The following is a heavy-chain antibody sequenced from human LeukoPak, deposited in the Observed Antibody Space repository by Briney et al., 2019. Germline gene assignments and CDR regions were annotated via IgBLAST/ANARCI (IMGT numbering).Heavy chain of an antibody. Sequence: SETLSLTCAVYGGSISSYYWSWIRQPPGKGLEWIGYIYYSGSTNYNPSLKSRVTISVDTSKNQFSLKLSSVTAAGTAVYYCARGATTEFDYWGQGTLVTVSS. D-gene: IGHD1-26*01. CDR2: IYYSGST. CDR3: ARGATTEFDY. CDR1: GGSISSYY. J-gene: IGHJ4*02. V-gene: IGHV4-59*01.